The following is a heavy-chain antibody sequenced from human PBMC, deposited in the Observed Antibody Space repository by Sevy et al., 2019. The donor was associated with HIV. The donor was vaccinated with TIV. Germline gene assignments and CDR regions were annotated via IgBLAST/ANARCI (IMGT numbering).Heavy chain of an antibody. V-gene: IGHV3-49*04. CDR2: LKSDVYGGTV. CDR1: GFTFGDYC. CDR3: TRWKAAQSIFDY. D-gene: IGHD6-13*01. Sequence: GGSLRLSCTASGFTFGDYCMSWVRQAPGKGLEWVAFLKSDVYGGTVDHAASVRVRFVISRDDSKTIAYLQMNDLKTEDTSVYYCTRWKAAQSIFDYWGQGALVTVSS. J-gene: IGHJ4*02.